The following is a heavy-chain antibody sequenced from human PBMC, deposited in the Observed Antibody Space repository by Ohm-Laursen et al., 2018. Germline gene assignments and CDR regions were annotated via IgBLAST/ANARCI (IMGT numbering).Heavy chain of an antibody. Sequence: SLRLSCSASGFTFSSYAMSWVRQAPGKGLEWVSAISGSGGSTYYADSVKGRFTISRDNAKNSLYLEMNSLRAEDTAVYYCGRSRWLQNWGQGTLVTVSS. V-gene: IGHV3-23*01. CDR1: GFTFSSYA. J-gene: IGHJ4*02. D-gene: IGHD5-24*01. CDR2: ISGSGGST. CDR3: GRSRWLQN.